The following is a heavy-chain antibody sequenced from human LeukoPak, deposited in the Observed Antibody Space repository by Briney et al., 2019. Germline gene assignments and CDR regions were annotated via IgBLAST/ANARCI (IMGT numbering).Heavy chain of an antibody. V-gene: IGHV4-30-2*01. CDR3: ARVPFDYYDSDDYYYHDAFDI. J-gene: IGHJ3*02. D-gene: IGHD3-22*01. CDR1: GGSINNGGYS. CDR2: IYHSEST. Sequence: SQTLSLTCAVSGGSINNGGYSWSWIRQPPGKGLEWIGYIYHSESTYYNPSLKNRVTISIDRSKNQLSLNLSSVIAADTAVYYCARVPFDYYDSDDYYYHDAFDIWGQGTMVTVSS.